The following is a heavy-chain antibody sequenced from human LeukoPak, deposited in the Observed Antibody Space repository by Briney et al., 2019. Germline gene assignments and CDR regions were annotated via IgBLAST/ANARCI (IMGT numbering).Heavy chain of an antibody. CDR2: IWYDGSNK. CDR3: ASQPGDTYYYYGMDV. J-gene: IGHJ6*02. Sequence: PGGSLRLSCAASGFTFSSYGMHWVRQAPGKGLEWVAVIWYDGSNKYYADSVKGRFTISGDNSKNTLYLQMNSLRAEDTAVYYCASQPGDTYYYYGMDVWGQGTTVTVSS. CDR1: GFTFSSYG. V-gene: IGHV3-33*01. D-gene: IGHD3-10*01.